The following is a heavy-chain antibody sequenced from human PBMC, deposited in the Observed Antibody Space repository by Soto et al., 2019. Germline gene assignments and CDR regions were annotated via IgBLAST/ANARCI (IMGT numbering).Heavy chain of an antibody. J-gene: IGHJ5*02. D-gene: IGHD3-3*01. CDR1: GFTFSGSA. CDR2: IVVGSGNT. CDR3: EASLYYDFWSGYYGWFDP. Sequence: VKVDWKASGFTFSGSAMQWVRQEHGQRLEWIGWIVVGSGNTNYAQKFQERVTITRDMSTSTAYMELSSLRSEDTAVYYCEASLYYDFWSGYYGWFDPWGQGTLVTVSS. V-gene: IGHV1-58*02.